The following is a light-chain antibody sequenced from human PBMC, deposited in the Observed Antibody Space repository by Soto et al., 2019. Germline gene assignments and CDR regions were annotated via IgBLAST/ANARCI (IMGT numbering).Light chain of an antibody. V-gene: IGLV1-44*01. J-gene: IGLJ1*01. CDR3: AAWDDSLNGFYV. CDR2: NND. CDR1: SSNIGTNS. Sequence: QSVLTQPPSASGSPGQRVTISCSGGSSNIGTNSVNWYQQLPGRAPKLLIYNNDLRPSGVPDRFSGSKSGTSASLAISGLQSEDEADYYWAAWDDSLNGFYVFGIGTKVTVL.